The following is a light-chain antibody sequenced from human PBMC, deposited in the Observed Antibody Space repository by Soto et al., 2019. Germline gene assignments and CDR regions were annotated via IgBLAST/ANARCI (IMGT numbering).Light chain of an antibody. CDR1: SSDVGGSNY. V-gene: IGLV2-8*01. CDR3: SSYGGSNNFVV. Sequence: QSALTQPPSASGSPGQSVTISCTGASSDVGGSNYVSWYQHHPGKAPKLMIYEVSKRPSGVPDRFSGSKSGNTASLTISGLQADDDADYYCSSYGGSNNFVVFGGGTKLTVL. J-gene: IGLJ3*02. CDR2: EVS.